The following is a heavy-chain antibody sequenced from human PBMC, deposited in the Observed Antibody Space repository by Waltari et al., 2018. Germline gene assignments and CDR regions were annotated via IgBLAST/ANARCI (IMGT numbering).Heavy chain of an antibody. Sequence: EVQLVESGGGLVKPGGSLRLPCAASGFTISSFGMSWVRQAPGKELEWVSSTTNSNTYIYYADSVKGRFTVSIDNVKNSLYLQMNSLRADDTAVYFCARALTTPNDYWGQGTLVTVSS. D-gene: IGHD4-17*01. CDR2: TTNSNTYI. V-gene: IGHV3-21*03. CDR1: GFTISSFG. J-gene: IGHJ4*02. CDR3: ARALTTPNDY.